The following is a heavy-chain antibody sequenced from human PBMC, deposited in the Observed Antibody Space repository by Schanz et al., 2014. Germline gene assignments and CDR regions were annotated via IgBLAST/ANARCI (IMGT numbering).Heavy chain of an antibody. J-gene: IGHJ4*02. CDR1: GFTFSSYG. V-gene: IGHV3-33*01. CDR3: ARGGSGSHYRLDY. D-gene: IGHD1-26*01. CDR2: IWYDGSNK. Sequence: QVHLLESGGGLVEPGGSLRLSCAASGFTFSSYGMHWVRQAPGKGLEWVAVIWYDGSNKYYADSVKGRFTISRDNSKNTLFLQMNSLRAEDTGLYFCARGGSGSHYRLDYWGQGTLVTVSS.